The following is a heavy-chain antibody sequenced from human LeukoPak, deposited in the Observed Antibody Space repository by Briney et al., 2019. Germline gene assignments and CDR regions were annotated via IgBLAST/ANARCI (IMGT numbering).Heavy chain of an antibody. J-gene: IGHJ4*02. CDR1: GFTFDDYA. V-gene: IGHV3-9*01. Sequence: GGSLRLSCAASGFTFDDYAMHWVRQDRGMGLEWVSGISWNSGSIGYADSVKGRFTISRDNAKNSLYLQMNSLRAEDTALYYCAKATSSNYYGSGSYPHYWGQGTLVTVSS. D-gene: IGHD3-10*01. CDR3: AKATSSNYYGSGSYPHY. CDR2: ISWNSGSI.